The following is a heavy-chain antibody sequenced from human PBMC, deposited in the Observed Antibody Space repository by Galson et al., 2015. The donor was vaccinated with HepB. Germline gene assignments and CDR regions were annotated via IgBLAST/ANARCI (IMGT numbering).Heavy chain of an antibody. V-gene: IGHV4-34*01. CDR2: INHSGST. CDR3: ARWVSFSYWREPAYYFDY. Sequence: ETLSLTCAVYGGSFSGYYWSWIRQPPGKGLEWIGEINHSGSTNYNPSLKSRVTISVDTSKNQFSLKLSSVTAADTAVYYCARWVSFSYWREPAYYFDYWGQGTLVTVSS. J-gene: IGHJ4*02. D-gene: IGHD3/OR15-3a*01. CDR1: GGSFSGYY.